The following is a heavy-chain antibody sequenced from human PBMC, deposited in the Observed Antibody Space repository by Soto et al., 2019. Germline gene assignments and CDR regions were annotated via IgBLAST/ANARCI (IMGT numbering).Heavy chain of an antibody. CDR1: GDSVSSNSAA. Sequence: QVQLQQSGPGLVKPSQTLSLTCAISGDSVSSNSAAWNWIRQSPSRGLEWLGRTYYRSKWYNDYAVSVKSRITINPDTSKNQFSLQLNSVTPEDTAVYYCARAHLSGSSWYHYYYYYGMDVWGQGTTVTVSS. CDR3: ARAHLSGSSWYHYYYYYGMDV. D-gene: IGHD6-13*01. CDR2: TYYRSKWYN. V-gene: IGHV6-1*01. J-gene: IGHJ6*02.